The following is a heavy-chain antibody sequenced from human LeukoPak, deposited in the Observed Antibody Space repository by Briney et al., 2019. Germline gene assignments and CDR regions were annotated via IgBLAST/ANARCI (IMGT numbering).Heavy chain of an antibody. V-gene: IGHV3-7*01. CDR1: GFTFSSYW. CDR2: INKDGSEK. Sequence: PGGSPRLSCAASGFTFSSYWMSWVRQAPGKGLEWVAHINKDGSEKYYVDSVKGRFTISRDNDKNSLYLQMNSLRAEDTAVYYCARDDSGQDAFDIWGQGTMVTVSS. CDR3: ARDDSGQDAFDI. D-gene: IGHD2-21*02. J-gene: IGHJ3*02.